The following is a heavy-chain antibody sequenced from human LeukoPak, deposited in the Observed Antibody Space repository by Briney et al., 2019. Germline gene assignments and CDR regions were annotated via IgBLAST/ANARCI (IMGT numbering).Heavy chain of an antibody. Sequence: PSETLSLTCGVYDGXLINYYCHWIRQPPGEGLEWIGEINQSGSTNYNPSLKSRVTISVDTSKNQFSLKLRSVTAADTAVYYCARTRWLQSLFDYWGQGTLVTVSS. D-gene: IGHD5-24*01. CDR2: INQSGST. J-gene: IGHJ4*02. CDR3: ARTRWLQSLFDY. CDR1: DGXLINYY. V-gene: IGHV4-34*01.